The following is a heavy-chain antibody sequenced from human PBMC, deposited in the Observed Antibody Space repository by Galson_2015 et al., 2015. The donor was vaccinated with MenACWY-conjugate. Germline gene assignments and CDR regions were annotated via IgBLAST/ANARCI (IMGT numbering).Heavy chain of an antibody. CDR3: VRAAYAGAWGAFDP. Sequence: SLRLSCAASGFTFTSHALHWVRQAPGKGLQWVAVISSGTTGKFYAESVRGRFSISRDNYKNTVSLQMNSLRRDDTALYHCVRAAYAGAWGAFDPWGQGTLVTVSS. D-gene: IGHD2-8*01. CDR2: ISSGTTGK. J-gene: IGHJ5*02. V-gene: IGHV3-30*01. CDR1: GFTFTSHA.